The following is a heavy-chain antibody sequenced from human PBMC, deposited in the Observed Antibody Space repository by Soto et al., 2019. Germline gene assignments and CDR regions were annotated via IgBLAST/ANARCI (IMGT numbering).Heavy chain of an antibody. D-gene: IGHD7-27*01. CDR2: IKDDGRDR. CDR3: AGALGRGHGNDH. J-gene: IGHJ4*02. V-gene: IGHV3-74*01. Sequence: EVQLVESGGGLVQPGVSLRLSCAASGFTFSTYWMHWVRQAPGKGLVWVSRIKDDGRDRSYADSVKGRFTISRDNAKNTLYLQMNSLRAEDTAVYYWAGALGRGHGNDHWGQGTLVTVSS. CDR1: GFTFSTYW.